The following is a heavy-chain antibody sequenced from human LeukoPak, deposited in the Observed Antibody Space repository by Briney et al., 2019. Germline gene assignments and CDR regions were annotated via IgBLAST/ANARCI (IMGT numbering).Heavy chain of an antibody. CDR1: GFTFSSYA. V-gene: IGHV3-23*01. Sequence: GGSLRLSCAASGFTFSSYAMSWVRQAPGKGLEWVSAISGSGGTTFYADSVKGRFTISRDNAKNSLYLQMNSLRAEDTAVYYCASRATKFRGVSIICDYWGQGTLVTVSS. D-gene: IGHD3-10*01. CDR3: ASRATKFRGVSIICDY. CDR2: ISGSGGTT. J-gene: IGHJ4*02.